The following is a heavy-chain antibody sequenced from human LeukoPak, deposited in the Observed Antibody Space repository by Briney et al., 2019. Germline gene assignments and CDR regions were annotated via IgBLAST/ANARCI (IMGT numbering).Heavy chain of an antibody. CDR1: GGTFSSYA. CDR2: ISAYNGNT. CDR3: ARDPTMIAFLDY. Sequence: GSSVKVSCKASGGTFSSYAISWVRQAPGQGLEWMGWISAYNGNTNYAQKLQGRVTMTTDTSTSTAYMELRSLRSDDTAVYYCARDPTMIAFLDYWGQGTLVTVSS. J-gene: IGHJ4*02. V-gene: IGHV1-18*01. D-gene: IGHD3-22*01.